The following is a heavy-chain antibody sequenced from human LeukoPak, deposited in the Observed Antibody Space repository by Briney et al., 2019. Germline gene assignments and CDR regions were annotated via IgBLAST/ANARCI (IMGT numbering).Heavy chain of an antibody. CDR1: GFTFSGYE. D-gene: IGHD3-3*01. Sequence: GGSLRLSCLASGFTFSGYEMNWFRQAPGKGLEWVSYISSSVGTIFHADSVKGRFTISRDNAKNSLYLQKNSLRTEDTAIYYCARGWRSDYWGQGTLVTVSS. J-gene: IGHJ4*02. CDR2: ISSSVGTI. V-gene: IGHV3-48*03. CDR3: ARGWRSDY.